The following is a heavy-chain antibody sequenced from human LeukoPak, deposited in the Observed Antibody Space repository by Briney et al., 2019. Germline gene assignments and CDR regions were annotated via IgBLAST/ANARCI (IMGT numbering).Heavy chain of an antibody. CDR1: GFTFSKAW. Sequence: GGSLRLSCAASGFTFSKAWMSWVRQAPGKGLEWVGLFKSKTDGGTIDYAAPVKGRFTISRDDSKNTLYLHMNSLKMEDTAVYYCTTDLSTIIGNWLWGQGTLVTVSS. D-gene: IGHD2-2*01. J-gene: IGHJ4*02. V-gene: IGHV3-15*01. CDR2: FKSKTDGGTI. CDR3: TTDLSTIIGNWL.